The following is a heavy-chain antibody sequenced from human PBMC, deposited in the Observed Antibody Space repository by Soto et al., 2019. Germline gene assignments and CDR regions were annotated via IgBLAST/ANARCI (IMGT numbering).Heavy chain of an antibody. CDR3: ARVLVAGLSNWFDP. CDR1: GGSISSGGYS. Sequence: QLQLQESGSGLVKPSQTLSLTCAVSGGSISSGGYSWSWIRQPPGKGLEWIGYIYHSGSTYYNPSLKSRVTISVDRSKNQFSLKLSSVTAADTAVYYCARVLVAGLSNWFDPWGQGTLVTVSS. J-gene: IGHJ5*02. D-gene: IGHD6-19*01. CDR2: IYHSGST. V-gene: IGHV4-30-2*01.